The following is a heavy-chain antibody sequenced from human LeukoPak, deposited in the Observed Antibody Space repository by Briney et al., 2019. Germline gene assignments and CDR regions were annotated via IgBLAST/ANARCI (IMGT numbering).Heavy chain of an antibody. CDR2: INPNGGGT. J-gene: IGHJ4*02. D-gene: IGHD6-19*01. V-gene: IGHV1-2*02. CDR1: GYTFTGYY. CDR3: TRERTRTGYSSGRYNDY. Sequence: ASVTVSCKASGYTFTGYYMQWVRQAPGQGLEWMGWINPNGGGTNYAPMFQGRVTMTRDTSISTAYMEMSRLRSEDTAVYYCTRERTRTGYSSGRYNDYWGQGTPFTVSS.